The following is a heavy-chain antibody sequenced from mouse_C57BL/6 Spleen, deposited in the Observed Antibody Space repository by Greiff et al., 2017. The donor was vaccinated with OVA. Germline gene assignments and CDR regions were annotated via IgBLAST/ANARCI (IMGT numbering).Heavy chain of an antibody. CDR2: IYPSDSET. D-gene: IGHD6-2*01. V-gene: IGHV1-61*01. Sequence: QVQLQQPGAELVRPGSSVKLSCKASGYTFTSYWMDWVKQRPGQGLEWIGNIYPSDSETHYNQKFKDKATLTVDKSSSTAYMQLSSLTSEDSAVYYCARGEVSYYFDYWGQGTTLTVSS. CDR1: GYTFTSYW. J-gene: IGHJ2*01. CDR3: ARGEVSYYFDY.